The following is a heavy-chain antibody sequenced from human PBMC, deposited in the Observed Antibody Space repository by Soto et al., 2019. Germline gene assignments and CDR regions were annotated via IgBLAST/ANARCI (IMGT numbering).Heavy chain of an antibody. Sequence: PGGSLRLSCAASGFIFSSYWMHWVRQGPGKGLVWVSRISSDGSSTTYADSVKGRFTISRDNAKNTLYLQMNSPRAEDTALYFCARGPRFNYFDYWGQGTLVTVSS. V-gene: IGHV3-74*01. CDR3: ARGPRFNYFDY. J-gene: IGHJ4*02. CDR2: ISSDGSST. D-gene: IGHD3-16*01. CDR1: GFIFSSYW.